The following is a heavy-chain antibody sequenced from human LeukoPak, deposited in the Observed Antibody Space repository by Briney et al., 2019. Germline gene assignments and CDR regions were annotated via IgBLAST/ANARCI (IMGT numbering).Heavy chain of an antibody. Sequence: GGSLRLSCAASGFTFDDYVMHWVRQAPGKGLEWVSGISWNSVSIGYADSVKGRFTISRDNAKNSLYLQMNSLRAEDMALYYCAKGDCSTTSCHLGGVDYWGQGTLVTVSS. J-gene: IGHJ4*02. D-gene: IGHD2-2*01. V-gene: IGHV3-9*03. CDR3: AKGDCSTTSCHLGGVDY. CDR1: GFTFDDYV. CDR2: ISWNSVSI.